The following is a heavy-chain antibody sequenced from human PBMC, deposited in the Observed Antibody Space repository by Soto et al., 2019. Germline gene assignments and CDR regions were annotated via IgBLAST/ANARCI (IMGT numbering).Heavy chain of an antibody. CDR2: IYSGGST. CDR3: ARDRHYRDYYYGMDV. D-gene: IGHD4-4*01. CDR1: GFTVSSNY. J-gene: IGHJ6*02. Sequence: PGGSLSLSCAASGFTVSSNYMSWVRQAPGKGLEWVSVIYSGGSTYYADSVKGRFTISRHNSKNTLYLQMNSLRAEDTAVYYCARDRHYRDYYYGMDVWGQGTTVTVSS. V-gene: IGHV3-53*04.